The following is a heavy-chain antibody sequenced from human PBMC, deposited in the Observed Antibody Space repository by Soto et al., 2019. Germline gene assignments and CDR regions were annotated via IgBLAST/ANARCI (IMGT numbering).Heavy chain of an antibody. D-gene: IGHD3-22*01. CDR1: GYTFNSNG. V-gene: IGHV1-18*04. J-gene: IGHJ4*02. Sequence: GSSVKVSCKASGYTFNSNGITWVRQAPGQGLEWMGWISAHNGNTNFAQNLQDRVTMTTDTSTSTAYMELRSLRSDDTAVYHGARDSSESSAYNYWGQGTLVTVSS. CDR3: ARDSSESSAYNY. CDR2: ISAHNGNT.